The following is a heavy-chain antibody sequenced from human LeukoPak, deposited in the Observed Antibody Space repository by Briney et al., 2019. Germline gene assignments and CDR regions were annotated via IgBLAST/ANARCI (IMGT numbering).Heavy chain of an antibody. V-gene: IGHV4-34*01. CDR1: GGSFSGYY. J-gene: IGHJ4*02. Sequence: SETLSLTCAVYGGSFSGYYWSWIRQPPGKGLEWIGEINHSGSTNYNPSLKSRVTISVDTSKNQFSLKLSSVTAADTAVYYCARLRRWDRGPSVLDYWGQGTLVTVSS. D-gene: IGHD4-23*01. CDR2: INHSGST. CDR3: ARLRRWDRGPSVLDY.